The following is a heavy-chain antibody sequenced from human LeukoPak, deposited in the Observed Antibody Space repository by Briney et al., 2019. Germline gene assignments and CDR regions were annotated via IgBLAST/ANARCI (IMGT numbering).Heavy chain of an antibody. CDR1: GYTFTSYY. Sequence: ATVKVSCKASGYTFTSYYMHWVRQAPGQGLEWMGIINPSGGSTSYAQKFQGRVTMTRDMSTSTVYMELSSLRSEDTAVYYCAGGYDLVGATPYWGQGTLVTVSS. D-gene: IGHD1-26*01. V-gene: IGHV1-46*01. CDR3: AGGYDLVGATPY. J-gene: IGHJ4*02. CDR2: INPSGGST.